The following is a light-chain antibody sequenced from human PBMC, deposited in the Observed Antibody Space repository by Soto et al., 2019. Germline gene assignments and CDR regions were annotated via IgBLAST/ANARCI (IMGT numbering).Light chain of an antibody. V-gene: IGLV2-14*01. J-gene: IGLJ2*01. CDR2: EVS. CDR1: NYNIGNNH. Sequence: QAVLTQPPSVSAAPGQKVTISCSGSNYNIGNNHVSWYQQHPGKAPKLMIYEVSNRPSGVSNRFSGSKSGNTASLTISGLQAEDEADYYCSSYTSSSTHVVFGGGTKLTVL. CDR3: SSYTSSSTHVV.